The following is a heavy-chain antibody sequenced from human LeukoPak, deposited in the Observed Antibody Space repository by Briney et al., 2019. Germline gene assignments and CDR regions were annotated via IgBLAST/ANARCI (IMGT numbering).Heavy chain of an antibody. Sequence: SETLSLTCTVSGGSISSSSYYWGWIRQPPGKGLEWIGSIYYSGSTYYDPSLKSRVTISVDTSKNQFSLKLSSVTAADTAVYYCARDGVWGQGTLVTVSS. CDR3: ARDGV. J-gene: IGHJ4*02. CDR2: IYYSGST. V-gene: IGHV4-39*07. CDR1: GGSISSSSYY. D-gene: IGHD3-16*01.